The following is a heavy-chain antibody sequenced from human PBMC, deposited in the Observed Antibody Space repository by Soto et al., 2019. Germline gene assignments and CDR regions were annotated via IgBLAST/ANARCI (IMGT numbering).Heavy chain of an antibody. CDR1: GFTFSNCW. CDR2: INKDGSQK. Sequence: EVQLVESGGALVQPGGSLRLTCATSGFTFSNCWMTWVRQAPGKGLEWVANINKDGSQKSFVDSVKGRFTISRDNAKSSLYLQMNSLRADDTAIYYCVKEIAAAQWGQGTLVTVSS. D-gene: IGHD6-25*01. CDR3: VKEIAAAQ. V-gene: IGHV3-7*01. J-gene: IGHJ4*02.